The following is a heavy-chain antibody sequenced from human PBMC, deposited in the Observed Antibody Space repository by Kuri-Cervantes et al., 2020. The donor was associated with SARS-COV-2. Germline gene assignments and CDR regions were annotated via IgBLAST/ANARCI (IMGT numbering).Heavy chain of an antibody. CDR1: GFSFSIYG. D-gene: IGHD2-8*02. J-gene: IGHJ4*02. V-gene: IGHV3-23*01. Sequence: GGSLRLSCVASGFSFSIYGMTWVRQAPGKGLEFVSGINDVYEAYYADSVRGRFTVSRDNSRNTLYMHMNSLRAEDTAVYYCAKDYPGGHLLGQTTFFDYWGQGALVTVSS. CDR3: AKDYPGGHLLGQTTFFDY. CDR2: INDVYEA.